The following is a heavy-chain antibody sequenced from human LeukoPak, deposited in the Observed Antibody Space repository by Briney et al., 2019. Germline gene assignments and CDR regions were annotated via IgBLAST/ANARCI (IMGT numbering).Heavy chain of an antibody. Sequence: ASETLSLTCTVSGGAISRYYWSWIRQPPGKELEWIGYIYYSGRPNYNPSLKSRDTISVDTSKNQFSLKLNSVTAADTAVYYCARDRGGYCGGDCYSVFDYWGQGTLVTVSS. J-gene: IGHJ4*02. V-gene: IGHV4-59*01. CDR1: GGAISRYY. CDR2: IYYSGRP. CDR3: ARDRGGYCGGDCYSVFDY. D-gene: IGHD2-21*02.